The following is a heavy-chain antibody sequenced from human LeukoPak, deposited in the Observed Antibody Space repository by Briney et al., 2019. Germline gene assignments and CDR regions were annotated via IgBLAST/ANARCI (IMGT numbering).Heavy chain of an antibody. CDR2: ISYDGSNK. D-gene: IGHD3-10*01. Sequence: PGGSLRLSCAASGFTFSSYAMHWVRQAPGKGLEWVAVISYDGSNKYYADSVKGRFTISRDNSKNTLYLQMNSLRAEDTAVYYCARSPFGSGSYYNRYYYYMDVWGKGTTVTISS. CDR3: ARSPFGSGSYYNRYYYYMDV. J-gene: IGHJ6*03. V-gene: IGHV3-30*04. CDR1: GFTFSSYA.